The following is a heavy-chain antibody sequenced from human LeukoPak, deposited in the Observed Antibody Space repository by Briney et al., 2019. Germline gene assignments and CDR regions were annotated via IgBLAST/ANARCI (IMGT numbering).Heavy chain of an antibody. Sequence: SETLSLTCTVSGGSISSYYWSWIRQPPGKGLDWIGYIHHSGTTYYNSSLTGRVTMSVDTSKNQFSLKLSSVTAVDTAVYYCARYSGSEGWFDPWGQGTLVTVSS. V-gene: IGHV4-59*04. J-gene: IGHJ5*02. CDR1: GGSISSYY. CDR2: IHHSGTT. CDR3: ARYSGSEGWFDP. D-gene: IGHD1-26*01.